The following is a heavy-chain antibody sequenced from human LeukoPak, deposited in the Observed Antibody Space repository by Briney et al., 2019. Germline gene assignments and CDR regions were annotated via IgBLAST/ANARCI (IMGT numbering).Heavy chain of an antibody. CDR2: TYYRSKWYN. V-gene: IGHV6-1*01. Sequence: KPSQTLSLTCAISGDRVSSNSAAWNWIRQSPSRGLEWLGRTYYRSKWYNDYAVSVKSRITINPDTSKNQFSLQLNSVTPEDTAVYYCARDQLNIAAAAPYYFDYWGQGTLVTVSS. D-gene: IGHD6-13*01. CDR1: GDRVSSNSAA. CDR3: ARDQLNIAAAAPYYFDY. J-gene: IGHJ4*02.